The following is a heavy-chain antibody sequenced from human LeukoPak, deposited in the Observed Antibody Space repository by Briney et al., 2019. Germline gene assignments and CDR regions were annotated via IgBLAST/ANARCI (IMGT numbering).Heavy chain of an antibody. J-gene: IGHJ6*02. V-gene: IGHV3-43*02. CDR2: ISGDGGST. CDR3: AKDSDVIVPAAMVYYYYYGMDV. D-gene: IGHD2-2*01. CDR1: GFTFDDYA. Sequence: GGSLRLSCAASGFTFDDYAMHCVRQAPGKGLEWVSLISGDGGSTYYADSVKGRFTISRDNSKNSLYLQMNSLRTEDTALYYCAKDSDVIVPAAMVYYYYYGMDVWGQGTTVTVSS.